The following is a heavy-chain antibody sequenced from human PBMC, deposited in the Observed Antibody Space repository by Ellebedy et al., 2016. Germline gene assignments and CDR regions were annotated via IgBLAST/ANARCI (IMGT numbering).Heavy chain of an antibody. V-gene: IGHV3-21*01. CDR3: ARVGAGFGELLPLDY. CDR2: ISSSSSYI. D-gene: IGHD3-10*01. Sequence: GGSLRLXCAASGFTFSSYSMNWVRQAPGKGLEWVSSISSSSSYIYYADSVKGRFTIPRDNAKNSLYLQMNSLRAEDTAVYYCARVGAGFGELLPLDYWGQGTLVTVSS. CDR1: GFTFSSYS. J-gene: IGHJ4*02.